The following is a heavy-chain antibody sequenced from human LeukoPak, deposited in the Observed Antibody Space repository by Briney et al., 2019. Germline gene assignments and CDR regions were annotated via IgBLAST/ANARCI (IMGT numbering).Heavy chain of an antibody. D-gene: IGHD6-19*01. V-gene: IGHV3-66*01. CDR1: GFTFSNTF. CDR2: IYADGNT. J-gene: IGHJ4*02. CDR3: AKISGTYFDY. Sequence: GGSLRLSCAASGFTFSNTFMTWVRQAPGKGLEWVSVIYADGNTYYSDSVQGRFSISRDNSKNKVFFQMNSLRAEDTAVYYCAKISGTYFDYWGQGTLVTVSS.